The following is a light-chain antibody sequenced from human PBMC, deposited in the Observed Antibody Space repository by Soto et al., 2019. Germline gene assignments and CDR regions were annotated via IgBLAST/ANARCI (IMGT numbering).Light chain of an antibody. Sequence: EIVMTQSPATLSVSPGERATLSCRASQSVSSNLAWYQQKPGQAPRLLIYGASTRATGIPARFSGSRSGTEFTLTISSLQSEDFEVYYCQQYNNWWTFGQGTKVEI. CDR3: QQYNNWWT. J-gene: IGKJ1*01. CDR2: GAS. CDR1: QSVSSN. V-gene: IGKV3-15*01.